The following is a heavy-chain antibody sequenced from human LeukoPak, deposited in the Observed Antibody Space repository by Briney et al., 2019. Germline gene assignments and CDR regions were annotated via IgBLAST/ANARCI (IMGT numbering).Heavy chain of an antibody. CDR1: GGSISRYY. CDR3: ARYYDSTGYYYIRAFDV. D-gene: IGHD3-22*01. Sequence: PSETLSLTCTVSGGSISRYYWSWVRQHPGKGLEWIGYIHHSRGTFYNPSLNSRVNISADTSKNQFSLNLSSVTAADTAVYYCARYYDSTGYYYIRAFDVWGQGTMVTVSS. CDR2: IHHSRGT. J-gene: IGHJ3*01. V-gene: IGHV4-59*06.